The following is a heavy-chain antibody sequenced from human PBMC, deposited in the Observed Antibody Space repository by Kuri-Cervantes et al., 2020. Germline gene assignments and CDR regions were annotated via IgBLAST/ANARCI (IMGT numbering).Heavy chain of an antibody. CDR3: ARETRIVGATSSRGGFDY. CDR1: GGSFSGYY. Sequence: SETLSLTCAVYGGSFSGYYWSWIRQPPGKGLERIGEINHSGSTNYNPSLKSRVTISVDTSKNQFSLKLSSVTAADTAVYYCARETRIVGATSSRGGFDYWGQGTLVTVSS. J-gene: IGHJ4*02. D-gene: IGHD1-26*01. V-gene: IGHV4-34*01. CDR2: INHSGST.